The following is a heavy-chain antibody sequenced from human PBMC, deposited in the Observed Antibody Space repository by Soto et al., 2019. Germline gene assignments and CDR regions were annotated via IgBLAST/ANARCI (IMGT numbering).Heavy chain of an antibody. J-gene: IGHJ4*02. V-gene: IGHV4-30-4*01. Sequence: PSETLSLTCTVSGGSISSGDYYWSWIRQPPGKGLEWIGYIYYSGSTYYNPSVKSRVIISVDTSKNQFSLNLSSMTAADTAVYYCARVGLTTRFFDYWGQGILVTVSS. CDR3: ARVGLTTRFFDY. D-gene: IGHD1-1*01. CDR1: GGSISSGDYY. CDR2: IYYSGST.